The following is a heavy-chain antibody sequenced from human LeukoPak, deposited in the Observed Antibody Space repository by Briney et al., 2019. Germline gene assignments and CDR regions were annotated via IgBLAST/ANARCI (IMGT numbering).Heavy chain of an antibody. CDR3: TRAPTITTIFDY. CDR1: GLTVRGNY. V-gene: IGHV3-53*01. D-gene: IGHD4-11*01. J-gene: IGHJ4*02. CDR2: IYSGGTT. Sequence: PGGSLRLSCTASGLTVRGNYMSWVRQAPGRGLEWVSIIYSGGTTYYADSVKGRFTISRDDSKNTLYLQMNSLRTEDTAVYYCTRAPTITTIFDYWGQGTLVTVSS.